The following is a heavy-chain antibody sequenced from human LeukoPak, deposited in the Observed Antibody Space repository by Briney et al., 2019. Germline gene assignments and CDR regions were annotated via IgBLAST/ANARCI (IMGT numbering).Heavy chain of an antibody. CDR1: GFTFSSHW. V-gene: IGHV3-7*01. J-gene: IGHJ6*03. CDR2: IKQDGSET. CDR3: ARGSRYYYYYMDV. D-gene: IGHD3-10*01. Sequence: GSLRLSCAASGFTFSSHWMSWVRQAPGKGLEWVANIKQDGSETYYMDSVKGRFTISRDNAKNSLYLQMNSLRAEDTAVYFCARGSRYYYYYMDVWGKGTTVTVSS.